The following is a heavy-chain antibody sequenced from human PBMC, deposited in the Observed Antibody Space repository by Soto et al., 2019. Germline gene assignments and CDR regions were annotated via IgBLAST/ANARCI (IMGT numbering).Heavy chain of an antibody. CDR1: GFTFSNYG. Sequence: GGSLRLSCAASGFTFSNYGMHWVRQAPGRGLEWVAVISHDGGYEYYADSVKGRFTISRDNSKNTLYLQMNSLRADDTAVFYCARRNNGMDVWGQGTTVTVSS. V-gene: IGHV3-30*03. J-gene: IGHJ6*02. CDR2: ISHDGGYE. CDR3: ARRNNGMDV.